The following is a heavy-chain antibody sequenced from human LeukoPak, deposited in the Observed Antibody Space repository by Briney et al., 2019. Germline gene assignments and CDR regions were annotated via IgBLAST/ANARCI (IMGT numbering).Heavy chain of an antibody. Sequence: SETLSLTCAVYGGSFSGYYWSWIRQPPGKGLEWTGEINHSGSTNYNPSLKSRVTISVDTSKNQFSLKLSSVTAADTAVYYCARNSNDFWSGYFLSSSYGMDVWGQGTTVTVSS. J-gene: IGHJ6*02. D-gene: IGHD3-3*01. CDR3: ARNSNDFWSGYFLSSSYGMDV. CDR1: GGSFSGYY. CDR2: INHSGST. V-gene: IGHV4-34*01.